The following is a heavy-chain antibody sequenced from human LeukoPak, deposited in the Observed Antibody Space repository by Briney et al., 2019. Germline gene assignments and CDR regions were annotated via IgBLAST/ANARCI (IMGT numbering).Heavy chain of an antibody. Sequence: GGSLRLSCAASGFTFSSYAMHWVRQAPGKGLEWVAVISYDGSNKYYADSVKGRFTISRDNSKNTLYLQMNSLRAEDTAVYYCARRSGIAVAGAFDYWGQGTLVAVSS. D-gene: IGHD6-19*01. CDR2: ISYDGSNK. CDR3: ARRSGIAVAGAFDY. J-gene: IGHJ4*02. CDR1: GFTFSSYA. V-gene: IGHV3-30*04.